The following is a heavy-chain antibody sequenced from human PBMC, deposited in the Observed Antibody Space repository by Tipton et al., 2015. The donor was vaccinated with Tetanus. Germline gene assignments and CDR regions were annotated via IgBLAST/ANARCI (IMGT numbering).Heavy chain of an antibody. D-gene: IGHD1-26*01. J-gene: IGHJ3*02. V-gene: IGHV4-30-4*01. Sequence: TLSLTCTVSGASFSSGDYYWSWIRKPPGKDLEWIGYIYQTGTTYYSPSLNGRVSMSLDTSKNLFALRLASVTAADTAVYYCARDRHPYRISGAFRGNDALDIWGPGALVTVSS. CDR3: ARDRHPYRISGAFRGNDALDI. CDR2: IYQTGTT. CDR1: GASFSSGDYY.